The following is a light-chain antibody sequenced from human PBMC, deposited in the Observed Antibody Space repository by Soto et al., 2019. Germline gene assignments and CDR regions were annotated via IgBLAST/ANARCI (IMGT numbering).Light chain of an antibody. Sequence: QSVRTQPPSASGTPGQRVTISCSGSRSNIGRNTVNWYQQLPGSAPKLLIYSNNQRPSGVPDRFSGSKSGTSASLAISGLQSEDEADYYCAAWDDSLNGSYVFGAGTKVTVL. J-gene: IGLJ1*01. CDR2: SNN. CDR1: RSNIGRNT. CDR3: AAWDDSLNGSYV. V-gene: IGLV1-44*01.